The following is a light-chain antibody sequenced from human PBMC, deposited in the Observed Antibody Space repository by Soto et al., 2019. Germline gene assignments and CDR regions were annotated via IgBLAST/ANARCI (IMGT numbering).Light chain of an antibody. J-gene: IGKJ1*01. CDR3: QQYGIPPT. CDR2: DAS. Sequence: EIVLTQSPGPLSLSPGERATLSCRSSQSVSSSYLAWYQQKPGQAPRLLIYDASNRATGITDRFSGSGSGTDFTLTISRVEPEDFAVYYCQQYGIPPTFGQGTKVEIK. V-gene: IGKV3-20*01. CDR1: QSVSSSY.